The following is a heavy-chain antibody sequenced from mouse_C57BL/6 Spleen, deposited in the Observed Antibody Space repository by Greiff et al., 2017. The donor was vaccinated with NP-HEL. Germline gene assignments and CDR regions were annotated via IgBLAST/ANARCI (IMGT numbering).Heavy chain of an antibody. CDR3: AATVVATRAMDY. CDR1: GYAFSSSW. J-gene: IGHJ4*01. V-gene: IGHV1-82*01. Sequence: QVQLQQSGPELVKPGASVKISCKASGYAFSSSWMNWVKQRPGKGLEWIGRIYPGDGDTNYNGKFKGKATLTADKSSSTAYMQLSSLTSEDSAVYFCAATVVATRAMDYWGQGTSVTVSS. CDR2: IYPGDGDT. D-gene: IGHD1-1*01.